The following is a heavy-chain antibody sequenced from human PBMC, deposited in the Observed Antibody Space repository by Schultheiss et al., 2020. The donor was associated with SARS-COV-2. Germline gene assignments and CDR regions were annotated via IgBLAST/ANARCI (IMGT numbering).Heavy chain of an antibody. Sequence: SETLSLTCTVSGGSISSYYWSWIRQPAGKGLEWIGRIYTSGSTNYNPSLNSRVTMSVDTSKNQFSLKLSSVTAADTAVYYCARYNWNYGVFDYWGQGTLVTVSS. CDR2: IYTSGST. V-gene: IGHV4-4*07. D-gene: IGHD1-7*01. J-gene: IGHJ4*02. CDR1: GGSISSYY. CDR3: ARYNWNYGVFDY.